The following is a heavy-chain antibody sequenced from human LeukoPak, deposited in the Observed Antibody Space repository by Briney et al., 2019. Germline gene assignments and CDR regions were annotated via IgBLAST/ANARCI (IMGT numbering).Heavy chain of an antibody. CDR2: IKRDGSEK. CDR1: GFTFTDYW. J-gene: IGHJ6*03. CDR3: AMEHYYYYMDV. V-gene: IGHV3-7*04. Sequence: GGSLRLSCAASGFTFTDYWMSWVRQAPGKGLEWVANIKRDGSEKYYVDSVKGRFTISRDNAKNSLYLQMNSLRTEDTAVYYCAMEHYYYYMDVWGKGTTVTVSS.